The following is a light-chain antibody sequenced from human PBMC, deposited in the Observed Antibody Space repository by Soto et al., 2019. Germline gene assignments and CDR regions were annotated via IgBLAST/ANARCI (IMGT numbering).Light chain of an antibody. J-gene: IGKJ4*01. V-gene: IGKV3-15*01. CDR3: QQYSAWPLT. Sequence: EIGMTQSPSILSVSPGDGATLFCRARQSIRNNFLAWYQHKPGQAPRLLIHGASTRATGVPARFSGSASETEFTLTISSLQSEDFAVYYCQQYSAWPLTFGGGTKVDIK. CDR2: GAS. CDR1: QSIRNN.